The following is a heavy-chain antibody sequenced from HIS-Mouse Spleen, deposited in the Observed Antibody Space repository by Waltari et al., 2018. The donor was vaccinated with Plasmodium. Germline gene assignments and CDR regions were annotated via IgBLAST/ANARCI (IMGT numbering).Heavy chain of an antibody. CDR1: GRSISNSSYY. D-gene: IGHD3-22*01. Sequence: QLQLQESGPGLVKPSETLSLTCTVSGRSISNSSYYWACIRQPPGKGLEWSGSIYYSGSTYYNPSLKSRVTISVDTSKNQFSLKLSSVTAADTAVYYCARVPYYYDSSGYGMGWFDPWGQGTLVTVSS. J-gene: IGHJ5*02. CDR3: ARVPYYYDSSGYGMGWFDP. V-gene: IGHV4-39*07. CDR2: IYYSGST.